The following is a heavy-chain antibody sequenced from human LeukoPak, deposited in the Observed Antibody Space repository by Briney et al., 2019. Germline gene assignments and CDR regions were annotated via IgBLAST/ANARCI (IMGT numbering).Heavy chain of an antibody. CDR1: GASVSSSNYY. CDR3: ARDYCTTTRCYPNYFDY. J-gene: IGHJ4*02. V-gene: IGHV4-61*01. Sequence: PSETLSLTCTVSGASVSSSNYYWSWIRQPPGKGLEWIGYIYYSGSANYNPSLKSRVTISVDTSKNQFSLKLSSVTAADTAVYYRARDYCTTTRCYPNYFDYWGQGTLVTVSP. CDR2: IYYSGSA. D-gene: IGHD2-2*01.